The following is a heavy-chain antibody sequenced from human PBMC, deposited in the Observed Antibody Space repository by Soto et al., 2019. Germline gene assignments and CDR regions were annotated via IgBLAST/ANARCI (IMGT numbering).Heavy chain of an antibody. D-gene: IGHD3-22*01. V-gene: IGHV3-30-3*01. CDR2: ISYDGSNK. CDR1: GFTFSSYA. J-gene: IGHJ6*02. Sequence: GGSLRLSCAASGFTFSSYAMHWVRQAPGKGLEWVAVISYDGSNKYYADSVKGRFTISRDNSKNTLYLQMNSLRAEDTAVYYCARDDRDTKYYYDSSGYYFHGMDVWGQGTTVTVSS. CDR3: ARDDRDTKYYYDSSGYYFHGMDV.